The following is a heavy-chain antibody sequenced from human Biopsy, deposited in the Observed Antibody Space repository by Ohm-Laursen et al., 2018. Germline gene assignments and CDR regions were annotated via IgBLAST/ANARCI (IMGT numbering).Heavy chain of an antibody. J-gene: IGHJ4*02. V-gene: IGHV1-2*02. CDR2: FNCKTGAT. D-gene: IGHD2-8*01. CDR1: SYTFTDYN. CDR3: ARDPLNGHKHFDY. Sequence: ASVKVSCKASSYTFTDYNIHWMRQAPGQGLEWLGNFNCKTGATNYAQKFQGTVTMTRDTSISTAYLALGSLRSADTAIYYCARDPLNGHKHFDYWGQGTQVTVSS.